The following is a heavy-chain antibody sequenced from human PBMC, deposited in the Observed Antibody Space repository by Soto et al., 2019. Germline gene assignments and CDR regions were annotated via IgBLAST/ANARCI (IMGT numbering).Heavy chain of an antibody. V-gene: IGHV3-33*01. CDR3: ARERLVFLEWSKDHVYYFDY. CDR2: IWYDGSNK. CDR1: GFTFSSYG. J-gene: IGHJ4*02. Sequence: GGSLRLSCAASGFTFSSYGMHWVRQAPGKGLEWVAVIWYDGSNKYYADSVKGRFTISRDNSKNTLYLQMNSLRAEDTAVYYCARERLVFLEWSKDHVYYFDYWGQGTLVTVSS. D-gene: IGHD3-3*01.